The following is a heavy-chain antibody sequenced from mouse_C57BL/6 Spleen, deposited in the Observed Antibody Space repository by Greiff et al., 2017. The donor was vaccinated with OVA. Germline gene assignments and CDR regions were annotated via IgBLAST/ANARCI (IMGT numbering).Heavy chain of an antibody. CDR3: TRGIYYDYDGAWFAY. J-gene: IGHJ3*01. CDR1: GFTFSSYA. V-gene: IGHV5-9-1*02. CDR2: ISSGGDYI. Sequence: EVNVVESGEGLVKPGGSLKLSCAASGFTFSSYAMSWVRQTPEKRLEWVAYISSGGDYIYYADTVKGRFIISRDNARNTLYLQMSSLKSEDTAMYYCTRGIYYDYDGAWFAYGGQGTLVTVSA. D-gene: IGHD2-4*01.